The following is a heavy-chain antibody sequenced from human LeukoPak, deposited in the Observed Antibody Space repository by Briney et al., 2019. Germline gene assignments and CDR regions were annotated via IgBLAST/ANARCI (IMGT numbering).Heavy chain of an antibody. J-gene: IGHJ4*02. CDR3: DAADY. V-gene: IGHV3-23*01. CDR1: GFTFSTYA. CDR2: INDSGGRT. D-gene: IGHD6-13*01. Sequence: GGSLRLSCAASGFTFSTYAMGWVRQAPGKGLDWVATINDSGGRTHYADSVKGRFTISRDNSKNTLYPQINSLRAEDTAIYYCDAADYWGQGTLVTVSS.